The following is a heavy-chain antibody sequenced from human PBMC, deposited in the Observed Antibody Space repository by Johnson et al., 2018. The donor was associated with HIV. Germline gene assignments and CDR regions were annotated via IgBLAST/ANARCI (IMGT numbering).Heavy chain of an antibody. D-gene: IGHD2-15*01. V-gene: IGHV3-11*04. Sequence: QMQLVESGGGLVKPGGSLRLSCVASGFSFGDYYMSWIRQAPGKGLEWISYISSDGSTIDYADSVKGRFTISRDNGNNSLYLQMNSLRAEDAAVYYCTGRDLLRAFDIWGQGTMVTVSS. CDR2: ISSDGSTI. CDR3: TGRDLLRAFDI. J-gene: IGHJ3*02. CDR1: GFSFGDYY.